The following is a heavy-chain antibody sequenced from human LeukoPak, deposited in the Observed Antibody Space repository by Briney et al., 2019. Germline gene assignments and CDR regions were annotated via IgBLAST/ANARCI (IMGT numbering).Heavy chain of an antibody. J-gene: IGHJ4*02. CDR2: ISGLGGSA. Sequence: PGGSLRLPCAASGFIFNNYAMNWVRQAPGKGLEWVSGISGLGGSAYYAASVKGRFTISRDNSGNRVFLQLNSLRVEDTAVYYCARRGGSSWSSFDYWGQGTLVTVSS. CDR1: GFIFNNYA. CDR3: ARRGGSSWSSFDY. V-gene: IGHV3-23*01. D-gene: IGHD6-13*01.